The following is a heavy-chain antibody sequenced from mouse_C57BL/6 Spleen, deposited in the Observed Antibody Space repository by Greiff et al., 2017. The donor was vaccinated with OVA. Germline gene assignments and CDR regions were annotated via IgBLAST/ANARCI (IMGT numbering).Heavy chain of an antibody. V-gene: IGHV1-82*01. CDR2: IYPGDGDT. J-gene: IGHJ4*01. CDR3: ARRPGSGDY. CDR1: GYAFSSSW. Sequence: VQLVESGPELVKPGASVKISCKASGYAFSSSWMNWVKQRPGKGLEWIGRIYPGDGDTNYNGKFKGKATLTADKSSSTAYMQLSSLTSEDSAVYFCARRPGSGDYWGQGTSVTVSS.